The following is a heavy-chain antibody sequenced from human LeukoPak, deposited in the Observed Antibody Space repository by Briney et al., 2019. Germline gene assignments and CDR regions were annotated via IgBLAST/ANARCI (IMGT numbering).Heavy chain of an antibody. CDR2: INHSGST. D-gene: IGHD3-10*01. CDR3: AREKSYYYGSGSFPQGSGDSDY. Sequence: SETLPLTCAVYGGSFSGYYWSWIRQPPGKGLEWIGEINHSGSTNYNPSLKSRVTISVDTSKNQFSLKLSSVTAADTAVYYCAREKSYYYGSGSFPQGSGDSDYWGQGTLVTVSS. J-gene: IGHJ4*02. CDR1: GGSFSGYY. V-gene: IGHV4-34*01.